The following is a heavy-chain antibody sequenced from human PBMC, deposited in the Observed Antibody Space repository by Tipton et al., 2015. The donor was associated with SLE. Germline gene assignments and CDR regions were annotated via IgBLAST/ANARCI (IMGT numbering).Heavy chain of an antibody. D-gene: IGHD2-2*01. CDR3: AKGNGDTYPLYFYYYMDV. Sequence: SLRLSCEASGFTFRSYGMHWVRQAPGKGLEWVAVIWHDGNNKDYVESVKGRFTISRDNSKNMLYLQMSSLRAEDTAVYFCAKGNGDTYPLYFYYYMDVWGKGTTVIVPS. CDR1: GFTFRSYG. J-gene: IGHJ6*03. CDR2: IWHDGNNK. V-gene: IGHV3-33*03.